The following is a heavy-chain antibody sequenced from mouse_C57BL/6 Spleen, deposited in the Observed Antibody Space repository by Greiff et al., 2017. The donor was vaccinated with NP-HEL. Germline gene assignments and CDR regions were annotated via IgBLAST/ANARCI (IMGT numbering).Heavy chain of an antibody. Sequence: EVKLQESGEGLVKPGGSLKLSCAASGFTFSSYAMSWVRQTPEKRLEWVAYISSGGDYIYYADTVKGRFTISRDNARNTLYLQMSSLKSEDTAMYYCTRDLIYDGYYRYFDVWGTGTTVTVSS. CDR2: ISSGGDYI. V-gene: IGHV5-9-1*02. CDR1: GFTFSSYA. CDR3: TRDLIYDGYYRYFDV. D-gene: IGHD2-3*01. J-gene: IGHJ1*03.